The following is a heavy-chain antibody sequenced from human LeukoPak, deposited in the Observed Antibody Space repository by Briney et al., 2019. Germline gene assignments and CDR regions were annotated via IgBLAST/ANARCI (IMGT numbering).Heavy chain of an antibody. CDR3: ARERYYYDSNGYPTYFDY. CDR2: IYYSGST. J-gene: IGHJ4*02. Sequence: SETLSLTCTVSGDSISSYYWSWIRQPPGKELEWIGXIYYSGSTNYNPSLKSRVTISIDTSKNQFSLNLISVTAADTAVYYCARERYYYDSNGYPTYFDYWGQGTLVTVSS. D-gene: IGHD3-22*01. V-gene: IGHV4-59*01. CDR1: GDSISSYY.